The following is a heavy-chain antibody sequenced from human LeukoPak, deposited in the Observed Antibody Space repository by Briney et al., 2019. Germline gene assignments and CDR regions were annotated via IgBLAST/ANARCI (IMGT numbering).Heavy chain of an antibody. D-gene: IGHD3-10*01. CDR1: GFTFSSYW. CDR3: ARGPPGFGELFPDY. J-gene: IGHJ4*02. V-gene: IGHV3-7*01. CDR2: IKQDGSEK. Sequence: GGSLRLSCAASGFTFSSYWMSWVRQAPGKGLEWVANIKQDGSEKYYVDSVKGRFTISRDNAKNSLYLQMNSLRAEDTAVYYCARGPPGFGELFPDYWGQGTLVTVSS.